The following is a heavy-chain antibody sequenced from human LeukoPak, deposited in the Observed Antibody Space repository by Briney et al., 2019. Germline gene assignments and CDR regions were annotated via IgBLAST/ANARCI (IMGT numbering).Heavy chain of an antibody. CDR3: TRDFVF. CDR2: INQDGSVK. CDR1: GFAFSTYW. Sequence: PGLSLRLSCAASGFAFSTYWMDLVRLDPGKGLEWVGNINQDGSVKHYVGSVRGRFTISRDNARNSVYLQMSALRVEDTAVYYCTRDFVFWGQGSLVTASS. D-gene: IGHD3-3*01. J-gene: IGHJ4*02. V-gene: IGHV3-7*01.